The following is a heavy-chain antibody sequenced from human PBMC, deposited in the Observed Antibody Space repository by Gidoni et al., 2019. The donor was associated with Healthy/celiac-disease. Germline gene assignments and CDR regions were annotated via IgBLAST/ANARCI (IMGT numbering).Heavy chain of an antibody. J-gene: IGHJ6*02. V-gene: IGHV3-48*01. CDR2: ISSSSSTI. CDR3: AGGFDYDSSGYYYNYYYYYGIDV. Sequence: EVQLVESGGGLVQPGGSLRLSCAASGFTFSSYSMNWVRQAPGKGLEWVSYISSSSSTIYYADSVKGRFTISRDNAKNSLYLQMNSLRAEDTAVYYCAGGFDYDSSGYYYNYYYYYGIDVWGQGTTVTVSS. CDR1: GFTFSSYS. D-gene: IGHD3-22*01.